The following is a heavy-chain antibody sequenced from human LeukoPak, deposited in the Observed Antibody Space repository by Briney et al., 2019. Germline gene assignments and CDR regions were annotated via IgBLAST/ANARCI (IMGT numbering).Heavy chain of an antibody. V-gene: IGHV4-34*01. J-gene: IGHJ5*01. CDR1: DGSLSDYH. D-gene: IGHD3-10*01. CDR2: INHSGST. CDR3: ARRPRGIIIKSWFDS. Sequence: SETLSLTCGVYDGSLSDYHWSWIRQPPGKGLEWIGEINHSGSTNYNPSLKSRVIILLDTSKNQFSLNLSSVTAADTAVYYCARRPRGIIIKSWFDSWGQGTLVTVSS.